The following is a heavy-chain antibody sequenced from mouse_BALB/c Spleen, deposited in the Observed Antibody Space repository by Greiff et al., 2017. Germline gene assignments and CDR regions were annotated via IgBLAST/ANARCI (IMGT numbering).Heavy chain of an antibody. J-gene: IGHJ4*01. CDR3: ARAPPQVVAPHYYAMDY. D-gene: IGHD1-1*01. Sequence: VQLQQSGPELVKPGASVKVSCKASGYAFTSYNMYWVKQSHGKSLEWIGYIDPYNGGTSYNQKFKGKATLTVDKSSSTAYMHLNSLTSEDSAVYYCARAPPQVVAPHYYAMDYWGQGTSVTVSS. V-gene: IGHV1S135*01. CDR1: GYAFTSYN. CDR2: IDPYNGGT.